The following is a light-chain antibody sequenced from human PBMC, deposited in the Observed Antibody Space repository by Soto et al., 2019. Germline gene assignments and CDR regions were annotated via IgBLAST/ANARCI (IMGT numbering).Light chain of an antibody. J-gene: IGKJ1*01. CDR3: QQRSNWPT. Sequence: EIVLTQSPATLSLSPGERATLSCRASQSVSSYLAWYQQKPGQAPRLLIYDASNRATGIPARFSGSGSGTYFTLTISSLDPEDFAVYYCQQRSNWPTFGQGTKVEIK. CDR2: DAS. V-gene: IGKV3-11*01. CDR1: QSVSSY.